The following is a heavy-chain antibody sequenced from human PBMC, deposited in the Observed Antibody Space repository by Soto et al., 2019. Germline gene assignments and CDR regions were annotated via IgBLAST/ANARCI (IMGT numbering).Heavy chain of an antibody. CDR3: ARDSESAYYYDSSGYWERYFDY. CDR1: GYMFPSYG. D-gene: IGHD3-22*01. J-gene: IGHJ4*02. CDR2: ISAYNGNT. Sequence: ASVKVACKASGYMFPSYGITWVRQAPGQALEWMGWISAYNGNTNYAQKLQGRVTMTTDTSTSTAYMELRSLRSDDTAVYYCARDSESAYYYDSSGYWERYFDYWGQGTLVTVSS. V-gene: IGHV1-18*01.